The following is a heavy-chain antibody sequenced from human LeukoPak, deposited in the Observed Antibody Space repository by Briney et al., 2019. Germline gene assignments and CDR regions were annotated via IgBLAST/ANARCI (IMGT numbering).Heavy chain of an antibody. CDR2: INHSGST. D-gene: IGHD6-6*01. CDR3: ARGQYSSSPVFDF. Sequence: SGTLSLTCAVYGGSFSGYYWSWIRQPPGKGLEWIGEINHSGSTKYNPSLKSRVTISEDTSKHQFSLKLSSVTAADTAVYYCARGQYSSSPVFDFWGQGTLVTVCS. J-gene: IGHJ4*02. CDR1: GGSFSGYY. V-gene: IGHV4-34*01.